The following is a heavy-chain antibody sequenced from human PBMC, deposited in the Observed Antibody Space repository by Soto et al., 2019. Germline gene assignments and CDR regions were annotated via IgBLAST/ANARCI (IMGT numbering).Heavy chain of an antibody. J-gene: IGHJ4*02. Sequence: QVQMQESGPGLVKPSGTLSLTCAVSGDSISSSVWWTWVRQPPGKGLEWIGEVVHTGTTNYNPSLKSRVTMSVDKSTNEFSLKVTSVTAADTSIYHCARKAWVGFDYWGQGALVTVSA. D-gene: IGHD7-27*01. CDR2: VVHTGTT. CDR1: GDSISSSVW. V-gene: IGHV4-4*02. CDR3: ARKAWVGFDY.